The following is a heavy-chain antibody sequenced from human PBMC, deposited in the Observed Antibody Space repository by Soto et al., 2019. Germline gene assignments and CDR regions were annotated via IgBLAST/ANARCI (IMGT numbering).Heavy chain of an antibody. J-gene: IGHJ5*02. Sequence: SETLSLTCTVSGGSISSSSYYWGWIRQPPGKGLEWIGSIYYSGSTYYNPSLKSRVTISVDTSKNQFSLKLSSVTAADTAVYYCARHSGSSWYGDHWFDPWGQGTLVTVSS. CDR1: GGSISSSSYY. CDR2: IYYSGST. CDR3: ARHSGSSWYGDHWFDP. D-gene: IGHD6-13*01. V-gene: IGHV4-39*01.